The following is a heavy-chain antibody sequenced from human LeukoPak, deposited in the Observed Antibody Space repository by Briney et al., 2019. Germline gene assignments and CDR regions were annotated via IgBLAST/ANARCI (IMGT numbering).Heavy chain of an antibody. V-gene: IGHV4-31*03. CDR3: ARLLWFGELLYEGYYFDS. D-gene: IGHD3-10*01. CDR2: IYYSGDT. J-gene: IGHJ4*02. Sequence: PSETLSLTCTVSGGSISSAGYYWSWIRQHPGKGLECIGYIYYSGDTYYHPSLKSRITITVDTSKNQFSLKLSSVTAADTAVYYCARLLWFGELLYEGYYFDSWGQGTPVTVSS. CDR1: GGSISSAGYY.